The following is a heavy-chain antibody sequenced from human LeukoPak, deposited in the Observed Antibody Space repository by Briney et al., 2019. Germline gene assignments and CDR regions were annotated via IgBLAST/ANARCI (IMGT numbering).Heavy chain of an antibody. CDR2: ICAYNGNT. V-gene: IGHV1-18*01. Sequence: SVTVSFKCSGYTFTSYGFSWVRQAPGQGLAGMGLICAYNGNTDYAQKLQGRVTMTTDTSTSTAYMELRSLRSDDTAVYYCARDSGTYCSSTSCYVVYGMDVWGQGTTVTVSS. CDR3: ARDSGTYCSSTSCYVVYGMDV. D-gene: IGHD2-2*01. CDR1: GYTFTSYG. J-gene: IGHJ6*02.